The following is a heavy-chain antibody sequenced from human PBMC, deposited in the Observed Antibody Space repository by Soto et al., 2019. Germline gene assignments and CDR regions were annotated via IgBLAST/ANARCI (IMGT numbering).Heavy chain of an antibody. CDR2: TYYRSKWYN. CDR3: ARVIAAAGNYYYYGMDV. D-gene: IGHD6-13*01. V-gene: IGHV6-1*01. Sequence: QTLSLTCAISGDSVSSNSAAWNWIRQSPSRGLEWLGRTYYRSKWYNDYAVSVKSRITINPDTSKNQFSLQLNSVTPEDTAVYYCARVIAAAGNYYYYGMDVWGQGTTVTV. CDR1: GDSVSSNSAA. J-gene: IGHJ6*02.